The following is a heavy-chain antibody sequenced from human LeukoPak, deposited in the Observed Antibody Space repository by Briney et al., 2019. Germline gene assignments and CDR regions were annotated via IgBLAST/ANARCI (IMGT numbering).Heavy chain of an antibody. CDR1: GFTFRSYT. D-gene: IGHD2-15*01. CDR2: ITRSSSSK. CDR3: ARVSGESRDY. J-gene: IGHJ4*02. V-gene: IGHV3-21*01. Sequence: PGGSLRLSCAASGFTFRSYTMNWVRQAPGKGLEWVSSITRSSSSKFYADSVKGRFTISRDDAKSSLYLQMNSLTVEDTALYYCARVSGESRDYWGQGTLVTVSS.